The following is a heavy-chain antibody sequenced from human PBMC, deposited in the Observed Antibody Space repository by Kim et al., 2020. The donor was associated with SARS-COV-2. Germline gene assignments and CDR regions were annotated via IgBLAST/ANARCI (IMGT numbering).Heavy chain of an antibody. CDR3: ARDPAGTSGDDY. D-gene: IGHD6-13*01. Sequence: NYGQKFQGRVTITADESTSTAYMELSSLGSEDTAVYYCARDPAGTSGDDYWGQGTLVTVSS. J-gene: IGHJ4*02. V-gene: IGHV1-69*01.